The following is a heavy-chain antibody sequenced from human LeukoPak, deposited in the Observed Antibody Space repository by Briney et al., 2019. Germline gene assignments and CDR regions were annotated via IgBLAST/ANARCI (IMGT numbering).Heavy chain of an antibody. J-gene: IGHJ4*02. CDR2: IYYSGST. CDR3: ARLSSSGSPPTY. D-gene: IGHD6-19*01. V-gene: IGHV4-59*01. Sequence: SETLSLTCTVSGGSISSYYWSWIRQPPGKGLEWIGYIYYSGSTNYNPSLKSRVTMSVDTSKNQFSLKLSSVTAADTAVYYCARLSSSGSPPTYWGQGTLVTVSS. CDR1: GGSISSYY.